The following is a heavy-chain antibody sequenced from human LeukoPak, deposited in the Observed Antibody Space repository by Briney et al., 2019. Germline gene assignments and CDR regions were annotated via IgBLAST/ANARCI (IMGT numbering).Heavy chain of an antibody. CDR2: ISAYNGNT. CDR3: ANSTVTTPYWYFDL. CDR1: GYTFTSYG. D-gene: IGHD4-17*01. V-gene: IGHV1-18*04. Sequence: ASVKVSCKASGYTFTSYGISWVRQAPGQGLEWMGWISAYNGNTNYAQKLQGRVTMTTDTSTSTAYMELRSLRSDDTAVHYCANSTVTTPYWYFDLWGRGTLVTVSS. J-gene: IGHJ2*01.